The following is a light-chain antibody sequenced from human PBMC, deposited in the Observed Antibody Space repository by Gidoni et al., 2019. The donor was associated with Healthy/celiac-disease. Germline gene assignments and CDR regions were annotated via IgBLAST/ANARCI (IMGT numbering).Light chain of an antibody. CDR1: QSISSW. J-gene: IGKJ2*01. V-gene: IGKV1-5*01. CDR3: QQYNSYSQT. Sequence: DIQMTQSPSTLSASVGDRVTITCRASQSISSWWAWYQQKPGKAPKLLIYDASSLESGVPSRFSGSGSGTEFTLTISSLQPDDFATYYCQQYNSYSQTFGQXTKLEIK. CDR2: DAS.